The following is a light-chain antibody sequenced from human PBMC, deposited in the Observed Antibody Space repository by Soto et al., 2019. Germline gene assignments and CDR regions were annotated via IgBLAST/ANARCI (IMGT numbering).Light chain of an antibody. CDR2: GAS. CDR1: QSVSID. CDR3: QQYNNWPPWT. V-gene: IGKV3-15*01. J-gene: IGKJ1*01. Sequence: EIVMTPSPATLSVSPGERATLSCRASQSVSIDLAWYQQKPGQAPRLLIYGASTRATGIPARFSGSGSGTEFSLTISSLQSEDFAVYYCQQYNNWPPWTFGQGTKGDIK.